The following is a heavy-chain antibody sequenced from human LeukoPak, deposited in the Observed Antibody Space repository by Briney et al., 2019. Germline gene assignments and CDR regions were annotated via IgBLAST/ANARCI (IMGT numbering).Heavy chain of an antibody. CDR2: IYYTGST. CDR1: GGSIHSYY. V-gene: IGHV4-59*01. J-gene: IGHJ4*02. Sequence: PSETLSLTCTVSGGSIHSYYWSWIRQPPGKGLEWIGYIYYTGSTEYHPSLKSRVTISLDTSKNQFSLKLTSVTAADTAVYYCARVYQSAEYYFDYWGQGNLVSVSS. D-gene: IGHD2-2*01. CDR3: ARVYQSAEYYFDY.